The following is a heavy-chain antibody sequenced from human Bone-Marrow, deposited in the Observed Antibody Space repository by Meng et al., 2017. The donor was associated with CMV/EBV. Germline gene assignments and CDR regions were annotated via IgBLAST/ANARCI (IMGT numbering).Heavy chain of an antibody. CDR2: IWYDGSYK. D-gene: IGHD3-22*01. Sequence: GESLKISCAASGFTVSSNYMSWVRQAPGKGLEWVTMIWYDGSYKYYEDSVKGRFTVSRDNPKNTLYLQMNDLRAEDTAVYYCVLDTSGFYRPDHWGQGTLVTVSS. CDR1: GFTVSSNY. V-gene: IGHV3-33*03. CDR3: VLDTSGFYRPDH. J-gene: IGHJ4*02.